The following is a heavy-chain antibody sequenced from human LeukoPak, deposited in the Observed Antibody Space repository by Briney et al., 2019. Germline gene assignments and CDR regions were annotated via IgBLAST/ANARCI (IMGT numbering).Heavy chain of an antibody. D-gene: IGHD5-12*01. Sequence: ASLKVSCKASGYTFTSYYMHWVRQAPGQGLEWMGIINPSGGSTGYAQKFQGRVTMTRDTSTSTVYMELSSLRSEDTAVYYCARDRLQGTAGFAFDIWGQGTMVTVSS. J-gene: IGHJ3*02. V-gene: IGHV1-46*01. CDR2: INPSGGST. CDR1: GYTFTSYY. CDR3: ARDRLQGTAGFAFDI.